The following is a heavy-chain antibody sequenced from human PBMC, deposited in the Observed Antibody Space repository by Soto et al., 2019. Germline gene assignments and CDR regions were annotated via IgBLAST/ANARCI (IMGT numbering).Heavy chain of an antibody. CDR3: ARNPLYLYFDN. J-gene: IGHJ4*02. V-gene: IGHV4-39*01. CDR1: GGSISTTTYY. D-gene: IGHD2-2*02. CDR2: VIYTGST. Sequence: PSETLSLTCTVSGGSISTTTYYWGWIRQPPGKGLEWIGSVIYTGSTYYTASLKSRVHISVDTSKNQFSLKLRSVTAADTAVYYCARNPLYLYFDNWGQGTLVTVSS.